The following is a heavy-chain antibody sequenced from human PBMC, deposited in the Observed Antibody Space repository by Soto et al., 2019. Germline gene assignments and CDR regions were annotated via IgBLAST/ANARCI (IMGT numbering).Heavy chain of an antibody. V-gene: IGHV1-46*03. D-gene: IGHD5-12*01. J-gene: IGHJ4*02. CDR3: ARDGYSGYEDY. CDR2: INPSGGST. Sequence: SVKVSCKACGYTFTSYYMHWVRQAPGQGLEWMGIINPSGGSTSYAQKFQGRVTMTRDTSTSTVYMELSSLRSEDTAVYYCARDGYSGYEDYWGQGTLVTVSS. CDR1: GYTFTSYY.